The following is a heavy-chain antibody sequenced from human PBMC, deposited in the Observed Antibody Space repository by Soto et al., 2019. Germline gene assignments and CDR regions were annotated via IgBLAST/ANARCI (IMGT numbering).Heavy chain of an antibody. CDR3: ATAPASIAASWYFYLDV. CDR2: MNPNSGNT. Sequence: QVQLAQSGAEVKKPGASVKVSCKASGYTFTNFDINWVRQATGQGLEWMGWMNPNSGNTGYAQKFQGRVTMTRNTSISTAYIELSSLTSDDTAVYYCATAPASIAASWYFYLDVWGQGTPVTVSS. V-gene: IGHV1-8*01. J-gene: IGHJ6*03. D-gene: IGHD6-13*01. CDR1: GYTFTNFD.